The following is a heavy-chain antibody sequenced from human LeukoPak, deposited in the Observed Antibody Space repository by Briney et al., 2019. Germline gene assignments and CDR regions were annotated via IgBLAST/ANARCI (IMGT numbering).Heavy chain of an antibody. CDR2: IYSGGST. Sequence: GGSLRLSCAASGFTVSSNYMSWVRQAPGKGLEWVSVIYSGGSTYYADSVKGRFTISRDNAKNSLYLQMNSLRAEDTALYYCAKGLGYCSSTSCSKLSYYYGMDVWGQGTTVTVSS. V-gene: IGHV3-53*05. CDR1: GFTVSSNY. CDR3: AKGLGYCSSTSCSKLSYYYGMDV. D-gene: IGHD2-2*01. J-gene: IGHJ6*02.